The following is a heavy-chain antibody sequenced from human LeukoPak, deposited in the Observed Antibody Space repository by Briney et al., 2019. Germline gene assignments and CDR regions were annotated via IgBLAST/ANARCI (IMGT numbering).Heavy chain of an antibody. V-gene: IGHV1-69*13. CDR2: INPIFGTA. CDR3: ARCPRDSSGYYYNHAFDI. CDR1: GGTFRSYA. Sequence: GASVKVSCKASGGTFRSYAISWVRQAPGQGLEWMGGINPIFGTANYAQKFQGRVTITADESTSTAYMELSSLRSEDTAVYYCARCPRDSSGYYYNHAFDIWGQGTVVTVSS. D-gene: IGHD3-22*01. J-gene: IGHJ3*02.